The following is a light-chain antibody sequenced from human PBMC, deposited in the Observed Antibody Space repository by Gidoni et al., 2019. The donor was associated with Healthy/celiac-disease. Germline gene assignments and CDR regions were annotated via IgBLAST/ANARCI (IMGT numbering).Light chain of an antibody. Sequence: EMVSKQPAATLSSSPGEGATLSCRASQSVSSYLAWYQQKPGQAPRLLIYGASNRATGIPARFSGSGSGTDFTLTISSLEPEDFAVYYCQQRSNWPPTFXQXTRLEIK. CDR1: QSVSSY. J-gene: IGKJ5*01. V-gene: IGKV3-11*01. CDR2: GAS. CDR3: QQRSNWPPT.